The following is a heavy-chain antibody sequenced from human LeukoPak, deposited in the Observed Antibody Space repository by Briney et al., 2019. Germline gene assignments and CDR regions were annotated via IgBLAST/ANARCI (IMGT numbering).Heavy chain of an antibody. J-gene: IGHJ4*02. D-gene: IGHD3-10*01. CDR2: IRYHGNEE. CDR3: AKDNDGSGSYYKTGLDY. V-gene: IGHV3-30*02. CDR1: GFTFRTYA. Sequence: PGGSLRLSCAASGFTFRTYAMHWVRHAPGKGLEWVAFIRYHGNEEFYADSVEGRFTISRDNSKNTLYLQMNSLTTEDTAVYFCAKDNDGSGSYYKTGLDYWGQGTQVTVSS.